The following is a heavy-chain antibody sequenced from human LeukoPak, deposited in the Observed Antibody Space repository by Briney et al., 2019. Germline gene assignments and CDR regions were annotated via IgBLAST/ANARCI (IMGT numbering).Heavy chain of an antibody. J-gene: IGHJ4*02. Sequence: GGSLRLSCAASGFTVITNDMTWVRQAPVKVLQWVSVLYSDGNTKYADSVQGRFTISRDNSKNTLYLEMNSLSPDDTAVYYCARGVEPLAANTLAYWGQGTLVTVSS. V-gene: IGHV3-53*01. CDR3: ARGVEPLAANTLAY. D-gene: IGHD1-14*01. CDR2: LYSDGNT. CDR1: GFTVITND.